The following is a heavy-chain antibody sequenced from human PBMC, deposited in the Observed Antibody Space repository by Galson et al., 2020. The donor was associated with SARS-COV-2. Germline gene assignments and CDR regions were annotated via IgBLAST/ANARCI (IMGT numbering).Heavy chain of an antibody. CDR1: GYTFTGYY. Sequence: ASVKVSCKASGYTFTGYYMHWVRQAPGQGLEWMGWINPNSGGTNYAQKFQGRVTMTRDTSISTAYMELSRLRSDDTAVYYCAREVLSRDLGGSYGAFDIWGQGTMVTVSS. CDR3: AREVLSRDLGGSYGAFDI. D-gene: IGHD1-26*01. CDR2: INPNSGGT. V-gene: IGHV1-2*02. J-gene: IGHJ3*02.